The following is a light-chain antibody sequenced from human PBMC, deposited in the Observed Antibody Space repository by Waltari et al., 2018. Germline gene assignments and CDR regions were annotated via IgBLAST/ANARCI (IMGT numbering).Light chain of an antibody. CDR1: SGDVGGSTS. J-gene: IGLJ2*01. CDR3: CSYAANKVC. CDR2: DVS. Sequence: QSDLTQPRSVSGFPEQSVTISCTGSSGDVGGSTSVSWYQQIPGKAPKLIIYDVSKRPSGVPDRFSGSMSDNTASLPVSGLQAEDEADYFCCSYAANKVCFGGGTRLTVL. V-gene: IGLV2-11*01.